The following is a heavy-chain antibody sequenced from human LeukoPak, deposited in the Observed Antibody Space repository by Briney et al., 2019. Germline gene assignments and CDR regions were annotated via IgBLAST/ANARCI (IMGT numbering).Heavy chain of an antibody. CDR2: ISSSSSYI. D-gene: IGHD3-9*01. J-gene: IGHJ4*02. V-gene: IGHV3-21*04. CDR3: ATDRRYFDWLSN. CDR1: GFTFSSYS. Sequence: GGSLRLSCAASGFTFSSYSMNWVRQAPGKGLEWVSSISSSSSYIYYADSVKGRFTISRDNAKNSLYLQMNSLRAEDTAVYYCATDRRYFDWLSNWGQGTLVTVSS.